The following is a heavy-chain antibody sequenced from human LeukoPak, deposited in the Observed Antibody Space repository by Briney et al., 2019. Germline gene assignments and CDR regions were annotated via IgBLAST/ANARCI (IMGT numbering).Heavy chain of an antibody. CDR3: ARSSHNDILKGVRYYFDY. Sequence: SGTLSLTCAVSGGSISSSNWWSWVRQPPGKGLEWIGEIYHSGSTNYNPSLKSRVTISVDKSKNQFSLKLSSVTAADTAVYYCARSSHNDILKGVRYYFDYWGQGTLVTVSS. D-gene: IGHD3-9*01. J-gene: IGHJ4*02. CDR2: IYHSGST. V-gene: IGHV4-4*02. CDR1: GGSISSSNW.